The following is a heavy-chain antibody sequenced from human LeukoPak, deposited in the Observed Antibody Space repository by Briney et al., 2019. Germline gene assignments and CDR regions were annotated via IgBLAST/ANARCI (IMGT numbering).Heavy chain of an antibody. Sequence: ISCEVSGSIFTSNCIGWVRQQPGKGLEGMGVIYPGDSGPKYSPSFQGQVTISVDKSINTAYLQWSSLQASDTAMYYCGMSGDRVPLQDDVFDVWGQGTMVTVST. CDR2: IYPGDSGP. J-gene: IGHJ3*01. CDR1: GSIFTSNC. V-gene: IGHV5-51*01. D-gene: IGHD1-26*01. CDR3: GMSGDRVPLQDDVFDV.